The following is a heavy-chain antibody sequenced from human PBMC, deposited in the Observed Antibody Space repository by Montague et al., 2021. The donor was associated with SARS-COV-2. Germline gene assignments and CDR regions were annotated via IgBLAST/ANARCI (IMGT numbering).Heavy chain of an antibody. J-gene: IGHJ5*02. Sequence: SLRLSCAASGFTFSNHWMHWVRQPPGKGLVWVSRITTDATNTAYADSVKGRFTVSRDNAKNTLYLQMNRLRVEDTAVYYCARDKGAATPFDPWGQGTLVTVSS. CDR1: GFTFSNHW. V-gene: IGHV3-74*03. CDR2: ITTDATNT. CDR3: ARDKGAATPFDP. D-gene: IGHD4/OR15-4a*01.